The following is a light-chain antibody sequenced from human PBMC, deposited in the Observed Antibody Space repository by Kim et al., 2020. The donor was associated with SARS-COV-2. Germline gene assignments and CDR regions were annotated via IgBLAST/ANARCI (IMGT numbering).Light chain of an antibody. Sequence: VAPGESAPLSCRASQSISSNLAWYQQKPGQTPRLLIYGASTRATGVPDRFSGGGSGTDFTLTISSLQSEDFAVFYCQQYHNWPITFGQGTRLEIK. CDR1: QSISSN. CDR3: QQYHNWPIT. J-gene: IGKJ5*01. V-gene: IGKV3-15*01. CDR2: GAS.